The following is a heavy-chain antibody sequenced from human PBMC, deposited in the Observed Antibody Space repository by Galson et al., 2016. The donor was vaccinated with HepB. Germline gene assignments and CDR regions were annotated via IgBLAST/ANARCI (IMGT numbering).Heavy chain of an antibody. CDR2: TKKDVSEK. V-gene: IGHV3-7*01. CDR3: AREDWHFDL. Sequence: LRLPCATPGFTFRSHWMSWVRQAPGEGLEWVATTKKDVSEKYFADSVKGRFTISRDHAKNSLYLQMNSLRVEDTAICYCAREDWHFDLWGRGTLVTVSS. CDR1: GFTFRSHW. J-gene: IGHJ2*01.